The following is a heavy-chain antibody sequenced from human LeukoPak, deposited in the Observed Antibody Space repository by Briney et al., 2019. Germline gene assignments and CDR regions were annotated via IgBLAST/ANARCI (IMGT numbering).Heavy chain of an antibody. CDR2: ISYDGSNK. CDR3: ARDSSDIRSLIAH. D-gene: IGHD2-15*01. J-gene: IGHJ1*01. CDR1: GFTFSSYG. Sequence: GGSLRLSCAASGFTFSSYGMHGVRQAPGKGLEWVAVISYDGSNKYYADSVKGRFTISRDNSKNTLYLQMNSLRAEDTAVYYCARDSSDIRSLIAHWGQGTLVTVSS. V-gene: IGHV3-30*03.